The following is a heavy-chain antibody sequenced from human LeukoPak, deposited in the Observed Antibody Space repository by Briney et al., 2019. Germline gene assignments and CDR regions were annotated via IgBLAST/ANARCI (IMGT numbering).Heavy chain of an antibody. CDR3: ARHADYSGYDLSFDY. J-gene: IGHJ4*02. V-gene: IGHV4-59*08. CDR2: IYYSGST. D-gene: IGHD5-12*01. Sequence: SETLSLTCTVSGGSISSYYWSWIRQPPGKGLEWIGYIYYSGSTNYNPSLKSRVTISVDTSKNQFSLKLSPVTAADTAVYYCARHADYSGYDLSFDYWGQGTLVTVSS. CDR1: GGSISSYY.